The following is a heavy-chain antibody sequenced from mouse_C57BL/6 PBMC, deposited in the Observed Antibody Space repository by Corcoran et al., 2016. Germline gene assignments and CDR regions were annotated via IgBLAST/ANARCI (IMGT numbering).Heavy chain of an antibody. D-gene: IGHD1-1*01. J-gene: IGHJ1*03. Sequence: QIQLVQSGPELKKPGETVKISCKASGYTFTTYGMTWVKQAPGKGLKWMGWINTYSGVPTYADDFKGRFAFSLDTSASTAYLQINNLKNEDTATYFCSRRYYGSRGSYWYFDVWGTGTTVTVSS. CDR1: GYTFTTYG. CDR3: SRRYYGSRGSYWYFDV. V-gene: IGHV9-3*01. CDR2: INTYSGVP.